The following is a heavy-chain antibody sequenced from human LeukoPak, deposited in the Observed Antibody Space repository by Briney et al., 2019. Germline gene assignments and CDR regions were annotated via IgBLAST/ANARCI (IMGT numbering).Heavy chain of an antibody. D-gene: IGHD7-27*01. CDR2: INWNGGTT. V-gene: IGHV3-20*04. Sequence: GTSLRLSCAASGFTFDDHGMGWVRQVPGKALEWVSGINWNGGTTAYADSVKGRFSISRDSARNSLFLQMNSLRVEDTALYYCAREGGANWDPFDYWGQGTLVTVSS. CDR1: GFTFDDHG. J-gene: IGHJ4*02. CDR3: AREGGANWDPFDY.